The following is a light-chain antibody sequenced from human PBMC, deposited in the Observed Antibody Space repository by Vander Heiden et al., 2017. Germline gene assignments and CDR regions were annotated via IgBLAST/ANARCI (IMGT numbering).Light chain of an antibody. CDR1: QSVSSN. V-gene: IGKV3-15*01. CDR3: QQYNNWPAIT. J-gene: IGKJ5*01. Sequence: EIVMTQSPATLSVSPGERATLSCRASQSVSSNLAWYQQKPGQAPRLLIYGASTRATGIPARFSGSGSGTEFTLTISSLQSEDFAVYYCQQYNNWPAITFGQGTRLXIK. CDR2: GAS.